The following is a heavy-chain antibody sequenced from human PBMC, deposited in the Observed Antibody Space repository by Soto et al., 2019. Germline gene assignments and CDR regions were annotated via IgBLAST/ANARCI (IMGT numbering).Heavy chain of an antibody. CDR1: VYTFTSYY. V-gene: IGHV1-46*01. Sequence: QVQLVQSGAEVQKPGASVKVSCKESVYTFTSYYIHLVRQAPGQGLDGLGIINASGGRTSYAQKYHDRVSMTRETSTSKVYMELSSLRADETAVYDCARDSCSGGSGYWYYWGQGTLVTLS. CDR2: INASGGRT. D-gene: IGHD2-15*01. CDR3: ARDSCSGGSGYWYY. J-gene: IGHJ4*02.